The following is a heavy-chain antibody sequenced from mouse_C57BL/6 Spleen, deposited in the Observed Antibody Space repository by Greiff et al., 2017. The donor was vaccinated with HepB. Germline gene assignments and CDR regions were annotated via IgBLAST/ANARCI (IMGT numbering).Heavy chain of an antibody. V-gene: IGHV5-4*01. J-gene: IGHJ3*01. CDR2: ISDGGSYT. CDR3: ARDYDGYFRFAY. Sequence: VQLKESGGGLVKPGGSLKLSCAASGFTFSSYAMSWVRQTPEKRLEWVATISDGGSYTYYPDNVKGRFTISRDNAKNNLYLQMSHLKSEDTAMYYCARDYDGYFRFAYWGQGTLVTVSA. CDR1: GFTFSSYA. D-gene: IGHD2-3*01.